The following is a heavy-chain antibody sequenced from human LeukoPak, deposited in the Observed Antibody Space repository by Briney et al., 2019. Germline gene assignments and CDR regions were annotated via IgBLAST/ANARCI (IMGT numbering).Heavy chain of an antibody. CDR3: ARVSTGDIVVVPAQYYFDY. V-gene: IGHV4-38-2*02. Sequence: SETLSLTCTVSGYSISSGYYWGWIRQPPGKGLEWIGSIYHSGSTYYNPSLKGRVTISVDTSKNQFSLKLSSVTAADTAVYYCARVSTGDIVVVPAQYYFDYWGQGTLVTVSS. CDR2: IYHSGST. J-gene: IGHJ4*02. CDR1: GYSISSGYY. D-gene: IGHD2-2*01.